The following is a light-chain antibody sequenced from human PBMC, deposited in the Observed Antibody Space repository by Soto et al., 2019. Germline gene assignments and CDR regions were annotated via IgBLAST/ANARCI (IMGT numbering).Light chain of an antibody. CDR2: DAS. Sequence: AIQLTQSPSSLSASVGDRVTITCRASQGIGSALAWYQQKPGKAPQLLIYDASSLESGVPSRFSGSGSGTDFTLTISSLQPEDFATYYCQQFNVFGGGAKVDIK. CDR1: QGIGSA. CDR3: QQFNV. J-gene: IGKJ4*01. V-gene: IGKV1-13*02.